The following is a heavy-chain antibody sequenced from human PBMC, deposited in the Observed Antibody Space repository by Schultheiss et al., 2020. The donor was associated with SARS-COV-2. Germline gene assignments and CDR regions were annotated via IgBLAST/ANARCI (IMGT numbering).Heavy chain of an antibody. CDR1: GGSFSGYY. CDR2: IYHTGST. CDR3: ARLKILAATTSPCYYYYAMDV. Sequence: GSLRLSCAVYGGSFSGYYWSWIRQPPGKGLEWIGSIYHTGSTYYNPSLKSRVTISVDTSKNQFSLNLSSVTAADTAVYYCARLKILAATTSPCYYYYAMDVWGQGTVVTVSS. J-gene: IGHJ6*02. V-gene: IGHV4-34*01. D-gene: IGHD2-15*01.